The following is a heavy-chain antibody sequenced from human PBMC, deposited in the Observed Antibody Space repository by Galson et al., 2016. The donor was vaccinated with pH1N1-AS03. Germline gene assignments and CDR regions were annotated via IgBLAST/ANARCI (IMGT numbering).Heavy chain of an antibody. V-gene: IGHV3-23*01. J-gene: IGHJ4*02. Sequence: SLRLSCAASGFIFKIDAMRWVRQAPGKGLEWVSVISATGGNTYYADSVKGRFTISRDNSKNTVSLQMNSLRAEDTAVYYCAKGGRYYDSLIDFWGQGTLVTVSS. CDR1: GFIFKIDA. D-gene: IGHD3-22*01. CDR3: AKGGRYYDSLIDF. CDR2: ISATGGNT.